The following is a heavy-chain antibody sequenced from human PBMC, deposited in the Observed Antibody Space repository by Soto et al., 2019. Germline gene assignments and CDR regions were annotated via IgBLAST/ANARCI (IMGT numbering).Heavy chain of an antibody. V-gene: IGHV1-18*04. CDR2: ISAYNGNT. J-gene: IGHJ6*02. Sequence: ASVKVSCKASGYTFTSYGISWVRQAPGQGLEWMGWISAYNGNTNYAQKLQGRVTMTTDTSTSTAYMELRSLRSDDTAVYYCARDLELRNFSPQLEDVCGQRTTVTVSS. D-gene: IGHD6-13*01. CDR3: ARDLELRNFSPQLEDV. CDR1: GYTFTSYG.